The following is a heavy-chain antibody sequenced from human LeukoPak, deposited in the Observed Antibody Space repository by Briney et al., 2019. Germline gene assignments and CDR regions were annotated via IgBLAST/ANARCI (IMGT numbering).Heavy chain of an antibody. D-gene: IGHD3-10*01. CDR3: ARDLLLWFGGDY. CDR2: ISSSGSTI. V-gene: IGHV3-48*03. CDR1: GFTFDDYA. J-gene: IGHJ4*02. Sequence: GGSLRLSCAASGFTFDDYAMHWVRQAPGKGLEWVSYISSSGSTIYYADSVKGRFTISRDNAKNSLYLQMNSLRAEDTAVYYCARDLLLWFGGDYWGQGTLVTVSS.